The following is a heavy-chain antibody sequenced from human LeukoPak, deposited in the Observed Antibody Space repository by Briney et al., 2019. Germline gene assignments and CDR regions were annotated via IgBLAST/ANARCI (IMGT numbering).Heavy chain of an antibody. J-gene: IGHJ4*02. CDR2: IDYSGST. D-gene: IGHD3-10*01. CDR3: ATSMGRGSPFDY. CDR1: GGTIRSHY. V-gene: IGHV4-59*11. Sequence: SETLSLICTVSGGTIRSHYWSWIRQPPGKGLEWIAYIDYSGSTNYNPSLKSRVTISVDTSKNQFSLKVSSVTAADTAVYYCATSMGRGSPFDYWGQGSLVTVSS.